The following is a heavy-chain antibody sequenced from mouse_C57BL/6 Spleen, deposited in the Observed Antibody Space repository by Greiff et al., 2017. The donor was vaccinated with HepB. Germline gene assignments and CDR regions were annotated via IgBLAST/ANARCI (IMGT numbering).Heavy chain of an antibody. J-gene: IGHJ3*01. D-gene: IGHD1-1*01. CDR2: IDPEDGET. Sequence: EVKLQESGAELVKPGASVKLSCTASGFNIKDYYMHWVKQRTEQGLEWIGRIDPEDGETKYAPKFQGKATITADTSSNTAYLQLSSLTSEDTAVYYCASPFITTVVATPFAYWGQGTLVTVSA. CDR3: ASPFITTVVATPFAY. V-gene: IGHV14-2*01. CDR1: GFNIKDYY.